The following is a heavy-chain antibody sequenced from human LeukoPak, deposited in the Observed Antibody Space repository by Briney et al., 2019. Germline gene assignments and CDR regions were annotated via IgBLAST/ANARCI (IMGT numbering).Heavy chain of an antibody. Sequence: SETLSLTYTVSGGSISSYYWSWIRQPPGKGLEWIGYIYYSGSTNYNPSLKSRVTISVDTSKNQFSLKLSSVTAADTAVYYCARGRGGDYVLDYWGQGTLVTVSS. CDR1: GGSISSYY. D-gene: IGHD4-17*01. J-gene: IGHJ4*02. CDR3: ARGRGGDYVLDY. V-gene: IGHV4-59*08. CDR2: IYYSGST.